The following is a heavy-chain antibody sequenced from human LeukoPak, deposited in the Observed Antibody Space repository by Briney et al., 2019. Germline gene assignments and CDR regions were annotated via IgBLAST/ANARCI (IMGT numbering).Heavy chain of an antibody. V-gene: IGHV3-23*01. CDR3: ARPFPEYGGPRAYYYYGMDV. CDR1: GFTFSSYA. CDR2: ISGSGGST. J-gene: IGHJ6*02. Sequence: PGGSLRLSCAASGFTFSSYAMSWVRQAPGKGLEWVSAISGSGGSTYYADSVKGRFTISRDNSKITLYLQMNSLRAEDTAVYYCARPFPEYGGPRAYYYYGMDVWGQGTTVTVSS. D-gene: IGHD4-23*01.